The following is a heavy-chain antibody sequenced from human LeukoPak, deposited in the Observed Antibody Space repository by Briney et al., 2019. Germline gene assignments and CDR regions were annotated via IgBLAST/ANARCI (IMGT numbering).Heavy chain of an antibody. V-gene: IGHV2-5*02. Sequence: GPTLVNPTQTLTLTCTFSGFSLSTSGVGVGWIRQPPGKALESLSLIYWDDDKRYSPSLKSRLTITKDTSKNQVVPTMTNMDPVDTATYYCAHRTTMTTVTPSAFDIWGQGTMVTVSS. CDR3: AHRTTMTTVTPSAFDI. J-gene: IGHJ3*02. D-gene: IGHD4-17*01. CDR1: GFSLSTSGVG. CDR2: IYWDDDK.